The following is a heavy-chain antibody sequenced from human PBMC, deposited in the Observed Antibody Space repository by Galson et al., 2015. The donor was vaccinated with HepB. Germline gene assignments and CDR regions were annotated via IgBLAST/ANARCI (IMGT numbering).Heavy chain of an antibody. CDR2: IDPSDSYT. D-gene: IGHD2-15*01. CDR3: ARGYCSGGSCANWFDP. V-gene: IGHV5-10-1*01. J-gene: IGHJ5*02. CDR1: GYSFTSYW. Sequence: QSGAEVKKPGESLRISCKGSGYSFTSYWISWVRQMPGKGLEWMGRIDPSDSYTNYSPSFQGHVTISADKSISTAYLQWSSLKASDTAMYYCARGYCSGGSCANWFDPWGQGTLVTVSS.